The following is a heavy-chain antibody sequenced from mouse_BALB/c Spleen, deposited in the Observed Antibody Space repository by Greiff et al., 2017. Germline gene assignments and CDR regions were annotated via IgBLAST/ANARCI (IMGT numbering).Heavy chain of an antibody. CDR2: ISSGSSTI. CDR1: GFTFSSFG. V-gene: IGHV5-17*02. CDR3: ARDYYGSSSYAMDY. J-gene: IGHJ4*01. D-gene: IGHD1-1*01. Sequence: EVKLQESGGGLVQPGGSRKLSCAASGFTFSSFGMHWVRQAPEKGLEWVAYISSGSSTIYYADTVKGRFTISRDNPKNTMFLQMTSLRSEDTAMYYCARDYYGSSSYAMDYWGQGSSVTVST.